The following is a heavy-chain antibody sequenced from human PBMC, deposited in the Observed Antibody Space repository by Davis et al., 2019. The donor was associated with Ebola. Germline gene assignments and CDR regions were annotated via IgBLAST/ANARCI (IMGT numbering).Heavy chain of an antibody. V-gene: IGHV5-51*01. CDR3: ARAPYYYDISGFYVDY. J-gene: IGHJ4*02. CDR2: IYLGDSDP. CDR1: GNSFATHW. D-gene: IGHD3-22*01. Sequence: GGSLTLSCKDSGNSFATHWIGWVRQLPGNGLEWMGIIYLGDSDPTYSPSFQGQVTISADKSTSPAYLQWSSLKASDTATYYCARAPYYYDISGFYVDYWGQGTLVTVSS.